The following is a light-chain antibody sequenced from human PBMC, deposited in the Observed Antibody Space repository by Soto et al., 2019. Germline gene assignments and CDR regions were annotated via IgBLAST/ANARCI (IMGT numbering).Light chain of an antibody. V-gene: IGKV3-15*01. CDR1: QTVSNN. J-gene: IGKJ4*01. Sequence: ERVMTQSPATLSVSPGEKATLSCRASQTVSNNLACYQQKAGQAPRLLIYFATTKATGIPARFSGSGSGTEFTLTISTLQAEDCAVYYCQQYNEWPLTFGGGTKVETK. CDR2: FAT. CDR3: QQYNEWPLT.